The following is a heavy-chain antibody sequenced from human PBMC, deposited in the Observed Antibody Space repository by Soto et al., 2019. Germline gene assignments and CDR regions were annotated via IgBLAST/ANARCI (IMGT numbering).Heavy chain of an antibody. D-gene: IGHD2-8*01. CDR2: IFHDGTA. CDR1: GVSISSGNW. Sequence: SETLSLTCAVSGVSISSGNWWTWVRQTPQRGLEYIGEIFHDGTANYYPSFERRVAISVDTSKNQFSLKLTSVTAADTAIYFCARLVYDTRLNYMYFVFRGQGALATVSS. J-gene: IGHJ4*02. V-gene: IGHV4-4*02. CDR3: ARLVYDTRLNYMYFVF.